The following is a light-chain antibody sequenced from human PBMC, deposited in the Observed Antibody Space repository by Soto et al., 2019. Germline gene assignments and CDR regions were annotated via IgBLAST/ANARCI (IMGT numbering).Light chain of an antibody. CDR1: SRDVGYYNY. CDR3: SSYTTSSTQV. V-gene: IGLV2-14*01. Sequence: QSALTQPASVSGFPGQSITISCTGTSRDVGYYNYVSWYQHHPGKAPKLMIYEVSNRPSGVSNRFSGSKSGNTASLAISGLQAEDEADYYCSSYTTSSTQVFGGGTKLTVL. CDR2: EVS. J-gene: IGLJ3*02.